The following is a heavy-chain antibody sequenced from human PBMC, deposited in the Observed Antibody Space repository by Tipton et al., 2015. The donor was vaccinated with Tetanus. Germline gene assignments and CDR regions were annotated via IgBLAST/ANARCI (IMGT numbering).Heavy chain of an antibody. V-gene: IGHV3-30-3*01. Sequence: SLRLSCAASGSSFSSYTMTWVRQAPGKGLEWVAVTSYDGSSEYYADSVKGRFTISRDNSKNTLFLQMNSLRVEDTALYYCARDPNSSGWYPAYFDFWGQGTLVTVSS. D-gene: IGHD6-19*01. J-gene: IGHJ4*02. CDR3: ARDPNSSGWYPAYFDF. CDR2: TSYDGSSE. CDR1: GSSFSSYT.